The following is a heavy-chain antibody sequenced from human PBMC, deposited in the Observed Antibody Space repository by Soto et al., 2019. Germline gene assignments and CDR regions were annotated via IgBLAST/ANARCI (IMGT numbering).Heavy chain of an antibody. CDR2: ISAYNGNT. CDR3: ATELPGIAVAY. V-gene: IGHV1-18*01. CDR1: GYSFTSYG. J-gene: IGHJ4*02. D-gene: IGHD6-19*01. Sequence: ASVKVSCKASGYSFTSYGISGVREAPGQGLEWMGWISAYNGNTNYAQKLQGRVTMTTDTSTSTAYMELRSLRSDDTAVYYCATELPGIAVAYWGQGTLVTVSS.